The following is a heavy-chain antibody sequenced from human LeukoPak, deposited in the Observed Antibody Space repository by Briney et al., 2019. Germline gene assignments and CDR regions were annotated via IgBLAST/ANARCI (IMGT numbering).Heavy chain of an antibody. CDR3: ARARWLQGGALDY. CDR1: GFSFSDYG. V-gene: IGHV3-30*02. D-gene: IGHD5-24*01. Sequence: QTGGSLRLSCAASGFSFSDYGIHWVRQAPGKGLEWVAFIRFDATIKYYADSVKGRFTVSRDNSKNTVYFQMNSLRPEDTAVYYCARARWLQGGALDYWGQGTLVTVSS. CDR2: IRFDATIK. J-gene: IGHJ4*02.